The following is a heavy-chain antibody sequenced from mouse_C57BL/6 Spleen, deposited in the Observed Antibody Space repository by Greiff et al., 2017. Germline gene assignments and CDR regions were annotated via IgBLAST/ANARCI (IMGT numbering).Heavy chain of an antibody. CDR1: GFTFSSYT. CDR2: ISGGGGNT. Sequence: EVQLVESGGGLVKPGGSLKLSCAASGFTFSSYTMSWVRQTPEKRLEWVATISGGGGNTYYPDSVKGRFTISRDNAKNTLYLQMSSLRSEDTALYYCARPIYYGNYVGSAMDYWGQGTSVTVSS. V-gene: IGHV5-9*01. D-gene: IGHD2-1*01. CDR3: ARPIYYGNYVGSAMDY. J-gene: IGHJ4*01.